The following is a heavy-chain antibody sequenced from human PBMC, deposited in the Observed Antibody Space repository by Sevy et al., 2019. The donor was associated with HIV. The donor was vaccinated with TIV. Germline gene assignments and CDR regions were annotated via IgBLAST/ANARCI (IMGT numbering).Heavy chain of an antibody. CDR3: ATPRFDF. CDR1: GFDFSSHW. Sequence: GGSLRLSCAASGFDFSSHWMQWVRQAPGKGLVWVSRMNTDGSSTNYADSVKGRFTISRDNAKNTLYLEMNNLRDEDTALYYCATPRFDFWGPGTLVTASS. V-gene: IGHV3-74*01. J-gene: IGHJ4*02. CDR2: MNTDGSST.